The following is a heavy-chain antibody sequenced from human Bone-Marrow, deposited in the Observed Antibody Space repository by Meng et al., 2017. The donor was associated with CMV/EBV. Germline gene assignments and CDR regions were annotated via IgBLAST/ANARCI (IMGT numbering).Heavy chain of an antibody. D-gene: IGHD1-26*01. CDR2: MNPNSGNT. J-gene: IGHJ4*02. CDR3: ARAEVGALIDY. V-gene: IGHV1-8*01. CDR1: AYTFTSYD. Sequence: CKASAYTFTSYDINWVRQATGQGLEWMGWMNPNSGNTGYAQKFQGRVTMTRNTSISTAYMELSSLRSEDTAVYYCARAEVGALIDYWGQGTLVTVSS.